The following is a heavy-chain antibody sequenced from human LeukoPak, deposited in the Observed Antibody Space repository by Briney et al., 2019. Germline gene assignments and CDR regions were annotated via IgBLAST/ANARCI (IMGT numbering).Heavy chain of an antibody. CDR2: IHDSGST. D-gene: IGHD6-19*01. J-gene: IGHJ5*02. Sequence: PSETLSLTCSVSGGSLSSYYWSWVRQSPGKQPEWIGDIHDSGSTNYNPSLNSRVTIFMDTSKNQFSLRLSSVTAADTAVYYCARDRAAGGLGYNWFDPWSQGVLVTVSS. CDR3: ARDRAAGGLGYNWFDP. CDR1: GGSLSSYY. V-gene: IGHV4-59*01.